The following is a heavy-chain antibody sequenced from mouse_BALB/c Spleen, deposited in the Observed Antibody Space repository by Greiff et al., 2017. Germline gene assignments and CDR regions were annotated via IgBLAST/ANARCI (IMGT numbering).Heavy chain of an antibody. J-gene: IGHJ3*01. CDR1: GFTFSNYW. V-gene: IGHV6-6*02. D-gene: IGHD1-1*01. Sequence: EVKVEESGGGLVQPGGSMKLSCVASGFTFSNYWMNWVRQSPEKGLEWVAEIRLKSNNYATHYAESVKGRFTISRDDSKSSVYLQMNNLRAEDTGIYYCTSLRTAWFAYWGQGTLVTVSA. CDR2: IRLKSNNYAT. CDR3: TSLRTAWFAY.